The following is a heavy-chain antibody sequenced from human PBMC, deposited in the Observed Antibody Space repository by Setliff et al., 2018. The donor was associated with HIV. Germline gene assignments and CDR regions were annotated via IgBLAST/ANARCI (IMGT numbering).Heavy chain of an antibody. CDR2: MSYNGST. Sequence: SETLSLTCTVSGGSTNSGGYYWSWIRQHPGKGLEWIGYMSYNGSTYYNPSLKSRITISVDTSKHQFSLKLSSVTAADTAVYYCARHWGYWGQGTLVTVSS. CDR1: GGSTNSGGYY. D-gene: IGHD3-16*01. V-gene: IGHV4-31*03. J-gene: IGHJ4*02. CDR3: ARHWGY.